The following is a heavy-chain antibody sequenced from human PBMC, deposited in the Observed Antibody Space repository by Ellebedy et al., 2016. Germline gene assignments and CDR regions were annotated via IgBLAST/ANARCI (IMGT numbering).Heavy chain of an antibody. CDR1: GFTFDDYA. V-gene: IGHV3-9*01. CDR3: AKGHYYYYYMDV. Sequence: GGSLRLSXAASGFTFDDYAMHWVRQAPGKGLEWVSGISWNSGSIGYADSVKGRFTISRDNAKNSLYLQMNSLRAEDTALYYCAKGHYYYYYMDVWGKGTTVTVSS. J-gene: IGHJ6*03. CDR2: ISWNSGSI.